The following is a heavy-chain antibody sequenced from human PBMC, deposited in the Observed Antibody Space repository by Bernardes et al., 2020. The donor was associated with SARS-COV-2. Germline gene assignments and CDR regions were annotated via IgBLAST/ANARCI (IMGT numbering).Heavy chain of an antibody. Sequence: LRLSCAASGFTFSSYWMHWVRQAPGKGLVWVSRINSDGSSTSYADSVKGRFTISRDNAKNTLYLQMNSLRAEDTAVYYCARESEVGYYYDFFDIWGQGTMVTVSS. V-gene: IGHV3-74*01. D-gene: IGHD3-22*01. CDR2: INSDGSST. J-gene: IGHJ3*02. CDR3: ARESEVGYYYDFFDI. CDR1: GFTFSSYW.